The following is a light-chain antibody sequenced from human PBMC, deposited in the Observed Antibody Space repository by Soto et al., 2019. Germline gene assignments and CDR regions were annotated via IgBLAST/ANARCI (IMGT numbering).Light chain of an antibody. Sequence: DIQMNPSPSSLSASVGDRFTITCRASQSISSYLNWYQQKPGKAPKLLIYAASSLQSGVPSRFSGSGSGTDFTLTISSLQPEDFATYYCQQSYSTPPITFGQGTLLEVK. CDR3: QQSYSTPPIT. CDR2: AAS. CDR1: QSISSY. V-gene: IGKV1-39*01. J-gene: IGKJ5*01.